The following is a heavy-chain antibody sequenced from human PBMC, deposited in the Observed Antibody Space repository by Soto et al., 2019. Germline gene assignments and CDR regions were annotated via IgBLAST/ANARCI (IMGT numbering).Heavy chain of an antibody. CDR2: ISGRGDTT. V-gene: IGHV3-23*01. J-gene: IGHJ4*02. D-gene: IGHD1-1*01. CDR3: AKDKPGTTSFDY. Sequence: SLRLSCAASGFTFSNFAMTWVRQAPGEGLEWVAAISGRGDTTHYADSVKGRFTISRDTSKNTLYLQMNTLRAEDTAVYYCAKDKPGTTSFDYWGRGTLVTVSS. CDR1: GFTFSNFA.